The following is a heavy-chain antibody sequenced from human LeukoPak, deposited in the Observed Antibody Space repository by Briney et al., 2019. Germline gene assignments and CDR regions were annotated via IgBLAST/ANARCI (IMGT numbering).Heavy chain of an antibody. CDR2: IIPIFGTA. CDR1: GGTFSSCA. Sequence: ASVKVSCKASGGTFSSCAISWVRQAPGQGLEWMGGIIPIFGTANYAQKFQGRVTITADESTSTAYMELSSLRSEDTAVYYCARAHIAAAGSRFDYWGQGTLVTVSS. V-gene: IGHV1-69*13. D-gene: IGHD6-13*01. J-gene: IGHJ4*02. CDR3: ARAHIAAAGSRFDY.